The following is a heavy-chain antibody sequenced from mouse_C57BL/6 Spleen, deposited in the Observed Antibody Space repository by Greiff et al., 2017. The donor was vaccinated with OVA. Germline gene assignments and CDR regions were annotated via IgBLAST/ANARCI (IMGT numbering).Heavy chain of an antibody. Sequence: VQVVESGPGLVQPSQSLSITCTVSGFSLTSYGVHWVRQSPGKGLEWLGVIWSGGSTDYNAAFISRLSISKDNSKSQVFFKMNSLQADDTAIYYCASSSSQGYDYDGFAYWGQGTLVTVSA. J-gene: IGHJ3*01. D-gene: IGHD2-4*01. V-gene: IGHV2-2*01. CDR2: IWSGGST. CDR3: ASSSSQGYDYDGFAY. CDR1: GFSLTSYG.